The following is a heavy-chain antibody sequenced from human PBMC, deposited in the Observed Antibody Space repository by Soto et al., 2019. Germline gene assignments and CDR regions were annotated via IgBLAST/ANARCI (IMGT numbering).Heavy chain of an antibody. CDR3: ARGKYCSTTSCYVRSHYYYYMDV. Sequence: SQTLSLTCAISGDSGSSNSAAWNWIRQSPSRGLEWLGRTYYRSKWYNDYAVSVKSRITINPDTSKNQFSLQLNSVTPEDTAVYYCARGKYCSTTSCYVRSHYYYYMDVWGKGTTVTVSS. CDR2: TYYRSKWYN. D-gene: IGHD2-2*01. V-gene: IGHV6-1*01. CDR1: GDSGSSNSAA. J-gene: IGHJ6*03.